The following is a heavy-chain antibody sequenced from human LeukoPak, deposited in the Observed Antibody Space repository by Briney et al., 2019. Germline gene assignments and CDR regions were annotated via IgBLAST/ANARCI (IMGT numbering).Heavy chain of an antibody. V-gene: IGHV3-74*01. Sequence: GGSLRLSCTASGFTFSSNWMHWVRQAPGKGLVWVSRINSDGSSISYAESVKGRFTISRDNAKNTLYLQVNSLRADDTAVYYCARGLSDSWFYFASWGQGTLVTVSS. J-gene: IGHJ4*02. D-gene: IGHD6-13*01. CDR3: ARGLSDSWFYFAS. CDR1: GFTFSSNW. CDR2: INSDGSSI.